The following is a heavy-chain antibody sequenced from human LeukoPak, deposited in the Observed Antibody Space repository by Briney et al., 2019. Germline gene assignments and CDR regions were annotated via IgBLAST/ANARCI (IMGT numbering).Heavy chain of an antibody. V-gene: IGHV4-34*01. J-gene: IGHJ4*02. D-gene: IGHD3-22*01. CDR2: INHSGST. Sequence: PSETLSLTCAVYGGSFRGYYWSGIRQPPGKGLEWIGEINHSGSTNYNPSLKSRVTISVDTSKNQFSLKLGSVTAADTAVYYCARGRTEYYYDSSGYYSYWGQGTLVTVSS. CDR3: ARGRTEYYYDSSGYYSY. CDR1: GGSFRGYY.